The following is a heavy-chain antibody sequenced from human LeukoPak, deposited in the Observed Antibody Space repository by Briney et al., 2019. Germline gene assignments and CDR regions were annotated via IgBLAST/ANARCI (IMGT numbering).Heavy chain of an antibody. D-gene: IGHD3-10*01. CDR3: AKSSWFDSFDY. CDR2: ISGSGGST. Sequence: GGSLRLSCAASGFTFSSYGMHWARQAPGKGLEWVSAISGSGGSTYYADSVKGRFTISRDNSKNTLYLQMNSLRAEDTAVYYCAKSSWFDSFDYWGQGTLVTVSS. V-gene: IGHV3-23*01. CDR1: GFTFSSYG. J-gene: IGHJ4*02.